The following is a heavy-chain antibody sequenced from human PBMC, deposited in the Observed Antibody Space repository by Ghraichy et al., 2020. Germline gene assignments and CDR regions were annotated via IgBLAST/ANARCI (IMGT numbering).Heavy chain of an antibody. V-gene: IGHV3-30-3*01. CDR3: ARGLIAAAGTSLPNDY. D-gene: IGHD6-13*01. J-gene: IGHJ4*02. CDR2: ISYDGYNK. Sequence: GESLNISCRASGFTFSNYAMHWVRQAPGKGLEWVADISYDGYNKNYADSVKGRFTISRDNSERTLFLQMNSLTPEDTAVFYCARGLIAAAGTSLPNDYWGQGTLVTVS. CDR1: GFTFSNYA.